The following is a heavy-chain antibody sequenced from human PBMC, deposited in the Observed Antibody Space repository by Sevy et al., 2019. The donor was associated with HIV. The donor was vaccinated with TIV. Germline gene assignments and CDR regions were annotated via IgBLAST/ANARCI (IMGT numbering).Heavy chain of an antibody. D-gene: IGHD7-27*01. CDR1: GYTFTGYY. CDR2: INPNSGGT. CDR3: ARRLTGDAFDI. J-gene: IGHJ3*02. V-gene: IGHV1-2*04. Sequence: ASVKVSCKASGYTFTGYYMHWVRQAPGQGLEWMGCINPNSGGTNYAQKFQGWVTMTRDTSISTAYMELSRLRSDDTAVYYCARRLTGDAFDIWGQGTMVTVSS.